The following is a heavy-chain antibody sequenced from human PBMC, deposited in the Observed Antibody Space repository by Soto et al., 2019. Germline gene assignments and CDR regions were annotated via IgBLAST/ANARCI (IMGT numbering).Heavy chain of an antibody. CDR1: GYSISSGYY. J-gene: IGHJ4*02. D-gene: IGHD6-13*01. CDR3: ASRGIAAAGNFDY. V-gene: IGHV4-38-2*01. CDR2: IYHSGST. Sequence: SETLSLTCAVSGYSISSGYYWGWIRQPPGKGLEWIGSIYHSGSTYYNPSLKSRVTISVDTSKNQFSLKLSSVTAADTAVYYCASRGIAAAGNFDYWGQGTLVTVSS.